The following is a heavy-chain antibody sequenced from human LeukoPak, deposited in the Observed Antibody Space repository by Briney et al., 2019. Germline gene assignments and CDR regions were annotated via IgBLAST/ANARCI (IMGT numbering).Heavy chain of an antibody. CDR1: GYTFTGYY. D-gene: IGHD6-13*01. V-gene: IGHV1-2*02. Sequence: GASVKVSCKASGYTFTGYYMHWVRRAPGQGLEWMGWINPNSGGTNYAQKFQGRVTMTRDTSISTAYMELSRLRSDDTAVYYCARGRLGRAAAGKDWFDPWGQGTLVTVSS. CDR3: ARGRLGRAAAGKDWFDP. CDR2: INPNSGGT. J-gene: IGHJ5*02.